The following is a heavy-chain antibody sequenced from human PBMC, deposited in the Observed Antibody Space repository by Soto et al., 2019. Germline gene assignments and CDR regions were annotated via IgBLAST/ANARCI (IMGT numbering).Heavy chain of an antibody. V-gene: IGHV4-31*03. Sequence: QVQLQESGPGLVKPSQTLSLTCTVSGGSITSSGYSWSCIRQHPGEGLEWIGFTSNSGSTSYNPSHKSRVTIAVDTSSNQFALNRKSVTAADSAVYHRARGGGSTKVDYWGQGTLVTVSP. CDR3: ARGGGSTKVDY. D-gene: IGHD2-15*01. CDR1: GGSITSSGYS. CDR2: TSNSGST. J-gene: IGHJ4*02.